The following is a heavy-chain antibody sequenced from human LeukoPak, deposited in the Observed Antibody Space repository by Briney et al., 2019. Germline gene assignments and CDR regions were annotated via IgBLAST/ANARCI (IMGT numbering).Heavy chain of an antibody. J-gene: IGHJ3*02. CDR2: ISGSGGST. CDR1: GFTYSSYA. CDR3: AKDAGTQLLSRGGDAFDI. Sequence: GGSLRLSCAASGFTYSSYAMSWVRQAPGKGLEWVSAISGSGGSTYYADSVKGRFTISRDNSKNTLYLQMNSLRAEDTAVYYCAKDAGTQLLSRGGDAFDIWGQGTMVTVSS. D-gene: IGHD2-2*01. V-gene: IGHV3-23*01.